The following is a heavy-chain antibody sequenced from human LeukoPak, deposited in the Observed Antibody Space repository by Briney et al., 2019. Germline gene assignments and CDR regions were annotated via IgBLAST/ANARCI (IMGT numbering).Heavy chain of an antibody. Sequence: SQTLSLTCTVSGGSISSGDYYWSWIRQPPGKGLEWIGYIYYSGSTYYNPSLKSRVTISVDTSKNQFSLKLSSVTAADTAVYYCARDPSMVRGVMGFDYWGQGTLVTVSS. CDR3: ARDPSMVRGVMGFDY. CDR1: GGSISSGDYY. CDR2: IYYSGST. V-gene: IGHV4-30-4*08. D-gene: IGHD3-10*01. J-gene: IGHJ4*02.